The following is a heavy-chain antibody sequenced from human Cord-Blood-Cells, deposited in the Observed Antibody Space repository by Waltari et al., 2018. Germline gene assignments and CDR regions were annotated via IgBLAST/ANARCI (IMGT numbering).Heavy chain of an antibody. CDR3: ARAYSSSYYFDY. V-gene: IGHV4-39*01. CDR1: GGSISSSSYY. Sequence: QLQLQESGPGLVKHSETLSLTCTVSGGSISSSSYYWGWIRQPPGKGLEWIGSIYYSGSTYYNPSLKSRVTISVDTSKNQFSLKLSSVTAADTAVYYCARAYSSSYYFDYWGQGTLVTVSS. J-gene: IGHJ4*02. CDR2: IYYSGST. D-gene: IGHD6-6*01.